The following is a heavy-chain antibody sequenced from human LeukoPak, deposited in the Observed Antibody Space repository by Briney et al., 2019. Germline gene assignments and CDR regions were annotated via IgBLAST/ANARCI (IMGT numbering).Heavy chain of an antibody. CDR3: AELGITMIGGV. Sequence: GGSLRLSYAASGFSLSSYAMSWVRQAPGKGLEWVSAISSTDAGTYHADSVKGRFTISRDNAKNSLYLQMNSLRAEDTAVYYCAELGITMIGGVWGKGTTVTISS. V-gene: IGHV3-23*01. J-gene: IGHJ6*04. D-gene: IGHD3-10*02. CDR1: GFSLSSYA. CDR2: ISSTDAGT.